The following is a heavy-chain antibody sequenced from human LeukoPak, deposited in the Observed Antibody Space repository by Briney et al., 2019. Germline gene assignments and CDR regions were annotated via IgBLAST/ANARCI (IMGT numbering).Heavy chain of an antibody. V-gene: IGHV3-66*02. J-gene: IGHJ4*02. D-gene: IGHD6-6*01. CDR3: ARERKYSSSSDFDY. CDR2: IYSGGST. Sequence: GGSLRLSCAASGFTVSSNYMSWVRQAPGKGLEWVSVIYSGGSTYYADSVKGRFTISRDNSKNTLYLQMNSLRAEDTGVYYCARERKYSSSSDFDYWGQGALVTVSS. CDR1: GFTVSSNY.